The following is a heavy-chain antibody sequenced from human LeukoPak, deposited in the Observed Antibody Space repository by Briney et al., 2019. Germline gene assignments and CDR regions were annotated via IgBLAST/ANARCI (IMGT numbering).Heavy chain of an antibody. J-gene: IGHJ2*01. D-gene: IGHD6-13*01. Sequence: SETLSLTCAVYGGSFSGYYWSWIRQPPGKGLEWIGEINHSGSTNYNPSLKSRVTISVDTSKNQFSLKLSSVTAADTAVYYCARCPRAARNWYFDPWGRGTLVTVCS. V-gene: IGHV4-34*01. CDR1: GGSFSGYY. CDR3: ARCPRAARNWYFDP. CDR2: INHSGST.